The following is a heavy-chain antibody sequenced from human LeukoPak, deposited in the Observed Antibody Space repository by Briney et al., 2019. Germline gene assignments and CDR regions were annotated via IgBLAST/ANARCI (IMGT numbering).Heavy chain of an antibody. CDR2: ISNSGGST. CDR3: VRLDEAFDN. Sequence: GGSLRLSCAASGFTFRTYAMTWVRQAPGKGLEWVSAISNSGGSTYYADSVRGRFTISRDNAKSSLYLQMHSLRVEDTAVYYCVRLDEAFDNWGQGTLVTVSS. J-gene: IGHJ4*02. CDR1: GFTFRTYA. V-gene: IGHV3-23*01. D-gene: IGHD3-16*01.